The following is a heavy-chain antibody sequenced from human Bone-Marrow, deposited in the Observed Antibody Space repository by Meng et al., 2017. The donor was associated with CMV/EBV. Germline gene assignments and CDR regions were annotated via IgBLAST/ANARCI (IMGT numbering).Heavy chain of an antibody. Sequence: ASVKVSCKASGYTFTDHYLHWVRRAPGQGLEWMGWINPDTGGTNYAQKFQGRVTMTRDTYINTAYMELNRVRSDDTAVYYCARDRDPLVAIRLGWFDPWGQGTLVTVSS. CDR1: GYTFTDHY. D-gene: IGHD2-21*01. J-gene: IGHJ5*02. V-gene: IGHV1-2*02. CDR2: INPDTGGT. CDR3: ARDRDPLVAIRLGWFDP.